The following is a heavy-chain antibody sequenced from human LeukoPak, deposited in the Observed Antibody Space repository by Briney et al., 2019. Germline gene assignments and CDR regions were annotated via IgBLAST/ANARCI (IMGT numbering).Heavy chain of an antibody. CDR3: AKAIYRYQLLWNDY. J-gene: IGHJ4*02. CDR2: ISYDGSNK. Sequence: PGRSLRLSCAASGFTFSSYGMHWVRQAPGKGLEWVAAISYDGSNKYYADSVKGRFTISRDNSKNTLYLQMNSLRAEDTVVYYCAKAIYRYQLLWNDYWGQGTLVTVSS. V-gene: IGHV3-30*18. D-gene: IGHD2-2*01. CDR1: GFTFSSYG.